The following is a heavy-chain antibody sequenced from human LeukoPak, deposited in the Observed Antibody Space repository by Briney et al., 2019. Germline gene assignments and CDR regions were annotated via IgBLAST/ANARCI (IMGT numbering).Heavy chain of an antibody. CDR2: VIPILGIA. V-gene: IGHV1-69*04. J-gene: IGHJ1*01. Sequence: ASVKVSCKASGYTFTSYGISWVRQAPGQGLEWMGRVIPILGIANYAQKFQGRVTITADESTSTAYMELSGLRSEDTAVYYCASSPLAAAGPSWYFQHWGQGTLVTVSS. CDR1: GYTFTSYG. D-gene: IGHD6-13*01. CDR3: ASSPLAAAGPSWYFQH.